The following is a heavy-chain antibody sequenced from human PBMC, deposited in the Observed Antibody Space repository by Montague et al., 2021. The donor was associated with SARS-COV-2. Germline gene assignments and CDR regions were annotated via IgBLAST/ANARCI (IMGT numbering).Heavy chain of an antibody. CDR3: ARYYYDSSGYYSAPVLDY. CDR2: IYYSGST. Sequence: TCTFSGGSISSYYWSWIRQPPGKGLEWIGYIYYSGSTNYNPSLKSRVTISVDTSKNQFSLKLSSVTAADTAVYYCARYYYDSSGYYSAPVLDYWGQGTLVTVSS. J-gene: IGHJ4*02. CDR1: GGSISSYY. V-gene: IGHV4-59*01. D-gene: IGHD3-22*01.